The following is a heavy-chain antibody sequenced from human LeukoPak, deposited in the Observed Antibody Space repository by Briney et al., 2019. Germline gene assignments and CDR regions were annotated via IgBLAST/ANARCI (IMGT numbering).Heavy chain of an antibody. J-gene: IGHJ4*02. V-gene: IGHV4-38-2*02. CDR3: ARGYFVGATHLDY. Sequence: SETLSLTCTVSGYSISSGYYWGWIRQPPGKGLEWIGSIYHSGSTYYNPSLKSRVTISVDTSKNQFSLKLSSVTAADTAVYYCARGYFVGATHLDYWGQGTLVTVSS. CDR1: GYSISSGYY. CDR2: IYHSGST. D-gene: IGHD1-26*01.